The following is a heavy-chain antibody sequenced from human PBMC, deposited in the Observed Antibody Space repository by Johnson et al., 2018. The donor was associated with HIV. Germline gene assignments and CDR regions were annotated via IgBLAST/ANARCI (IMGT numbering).Heavy chain of an antibody. D-gene: IGHD2-21*02. J-gene: IGHJ3*02. CDR2: ISYDGSSE. V-gene: IGHV3-30*04. CDR3: AKDWLAYCGGDCYSRAFDI. Sequence: QVQLVESGGGVVQPGRSLRLSCAASGFTFSSYAMHWVRQAPGKGLEWVAVISYDGSSEYYADSVKGRFTISRDNSKNTLFLQMNSLRAEDTAVYYCAKDWLAYCGGDCYSRAFDIWGQGTMVTVSS. CDR1: GFTFSSYA.